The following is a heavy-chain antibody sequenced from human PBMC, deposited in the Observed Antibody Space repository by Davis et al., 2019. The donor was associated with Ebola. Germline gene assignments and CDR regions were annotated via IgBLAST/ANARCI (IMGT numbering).Heavy chain of an antibody. CDR1: GFTFSSYG. D-gene: IGHD6-6*01. Sequence: GGSLRLSCAASGFTFSSYGMHWVRQAPGKGLEWVAVIWYDGSNKYYADSVKGRFTISRDNSKNTLYLQMNSLRAEDTAVYYCARVDIAARLVLDYYGMDVWGKGTTVTVSS. CDR3: ARVDIAARLVLDYYGMDV. J-gene: IGHJ6*04. CDR2: IWYDGSNK. V-gene: IGHV3-33*01.